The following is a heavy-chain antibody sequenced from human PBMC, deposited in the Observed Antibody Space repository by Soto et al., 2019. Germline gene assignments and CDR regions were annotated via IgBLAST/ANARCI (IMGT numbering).Heavy chain of an antibody. CDR3: ARGPFAKLYYYYGMDV. V-gene: IGHV3-21*01. D-gene: IGHD3-3*01. CDR2: ISSSSSYI. Sequence: GCLVLSCTSSGCTFSSYSMNWVRQAPGKGLEWVSSISSSSSYIYYADSVKGRFTISRDNAKNSLYLQMNSLRAEDTAVYYCARGPFAKLYYYYGMDVWGQGTTVTVS. J-gene: IGHJ6*02. CDR1: GCTFSSYS.